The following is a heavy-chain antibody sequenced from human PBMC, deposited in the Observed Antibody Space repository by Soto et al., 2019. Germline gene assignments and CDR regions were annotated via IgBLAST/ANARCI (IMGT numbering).Heavy chain of an antibody. D-gene: IGHD6-6*01. J-gene: IGHJ6*02. Sequence: GASVKVSCKASGGTFSSYAISRVRQAPGQGLEWMGGIIPIFGTANYAQKFQGRVTITADESTSTAYMELSSLRSEDTAVYYCARAYTGSIAARYYYYGMDVWGQGTTVTVSS. V-gene: IGHV1-69*13. CDR2: IIPIFGTA. CDR1: GGTFSSYA. CDR3: ARAYTGSIAARYYYYGMDV.